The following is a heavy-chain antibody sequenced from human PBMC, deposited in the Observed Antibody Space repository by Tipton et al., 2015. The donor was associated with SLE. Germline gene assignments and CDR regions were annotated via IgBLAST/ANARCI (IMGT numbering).Heavy chain of an antibody. V-gene: IGHV4-59*11. D-gene: IGHD2-2*01. CDR2: IYYSGST. CDR3: AKERGRYQLLDAFDI. Sequence: TLSLTCTVSGDSISSHYWSWIRQPPGKGLEWIGYIYYSGSTNYNPSLKSRVTISVDTSKNQFSLKLNSVTAADTAMYYCAKERGRYQLLDAFDIWGQGTMVTVSS. CDR1: GDSISSHY. J-gene: IGHJ3*02.